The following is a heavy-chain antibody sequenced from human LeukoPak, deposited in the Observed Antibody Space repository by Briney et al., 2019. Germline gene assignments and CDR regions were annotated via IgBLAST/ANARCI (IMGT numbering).Heavy chain of an antibody. V-gene: IGHV3-23*01. J-gene: IGHJ4*01. CDR3: AKGIYSSGWSYFDY. CDR2: LSGSGITT. CDR1: GFTFSSYA. Sequence: GGSLRLSCAASGFTFSSYAMSWVRQAPGKGLEWVSTLSGSGITTYYADSVKGRFTISRDNSKDTLYLQMNSLRAEDTAVYYCAKGIYSSGWSYFDYWGHGTLVTVSS. D-gene: IGHD6-19*01.